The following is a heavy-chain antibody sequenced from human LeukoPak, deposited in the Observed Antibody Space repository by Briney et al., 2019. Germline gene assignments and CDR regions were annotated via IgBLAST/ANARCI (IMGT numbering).Heavy chain of an antibody. CDR3: ARENGDYTRAFDI. D-gene: IGHD4-17*01. CDR1: GGSLSSYY. V-gene: IGHV4-4*07. Sequence: SETLSLTCTVSGGSLSSYYWSLLRQPAGKGLEWIGRIYTSGSTNYNPSLKSRVTMSIDTSTNQFSLKLSSVTAADTAVYYCARENGDYTRAFDIWGQGTMVTVSS. J-gene: IGHJ3*02. CDR2: IYTSGST.